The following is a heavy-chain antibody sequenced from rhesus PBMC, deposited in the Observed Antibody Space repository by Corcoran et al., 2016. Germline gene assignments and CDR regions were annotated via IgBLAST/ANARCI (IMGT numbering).Heavy chain of an antibody. D-gene: IGHD2-33*01. J-gene: IGHJ4*01. Sequence: QVQLQESGPGLVKPSETLSVTCGVSGASIRLYWWSWTRPPPGQGLEWIAEVNANNGQTNYKASLKSRVTISQDASKNQVSLRLTSVTAADTSIYYCARHSGSWEMVIESWGQGVLVTVSS. CDR3: ARHSGSWEMVIES. CDR2: VNANNGQT. V-gene: IGHV4-80*01. CDR1: GASIRLYW.